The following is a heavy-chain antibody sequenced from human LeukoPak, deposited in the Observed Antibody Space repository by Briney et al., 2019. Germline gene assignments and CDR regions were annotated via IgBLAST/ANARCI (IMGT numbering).Heavy chain of an antibody. Sequence: GGSLRLSCAASGFTFSSHWMHWVRQAPGKGLVWVSRINSDGSGTIYADSVKGRFTISGDNAKNTLDLQMNSLRAEDTAVYYCARGEKSWINGFDLWGQGTLVTVSS. CDR1: GFTFSSHW. D-gene: IGHD2-8*01. CDR3: ARGEKSWINGFDL. V-gene: IGHV3-74*01. CDR2: INSDGSGT. J-gene: IGHJ4*02.